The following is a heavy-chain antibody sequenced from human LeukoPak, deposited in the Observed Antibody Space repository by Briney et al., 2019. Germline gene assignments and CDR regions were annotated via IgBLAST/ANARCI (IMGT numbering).Heavy chain of an antibody. Sequence: SETVSLTCTVSGGSISSGGYYWSWIRQHPGKGLEWIGYIYYSGSTYYNPSLKSRVTISVDTSKNQFSLKLSSVTAADTAVYYCARTLREVRYYDSSGYNFDYWGQGTLVTVSS. CDR1: GGSISSGGYY. V-gene: IGHV4-31*03. CDR2: IYYSGST. J-gene: IGHJ4*02. D-gene: IGHD3-22*01. CDR3: ARTLREVRYYDSSGYNFDY.